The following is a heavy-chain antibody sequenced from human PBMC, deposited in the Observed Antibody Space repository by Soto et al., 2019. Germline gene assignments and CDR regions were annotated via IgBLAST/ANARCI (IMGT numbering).Heavy chain of an antibody. CDR2: IWYDGSNK. V-gene: IGHV3-33*01. Sequence: SLRLSCAASGFTFSSYGMHWVRQAPGKGLEWVAVIWYDGSNKYYADSVKGRFTISRDNSKNTLYLQMNSLRAEDTAVYYCARGATEYYDFWSGYYAFDYWGQGTLVTVSS. CDR3: ARGATEYYDFWSGYYAFDY. CDR1: GFTFSSYG. D-gene: IGHD3-3*01. J-gene: IGHJ4*02.